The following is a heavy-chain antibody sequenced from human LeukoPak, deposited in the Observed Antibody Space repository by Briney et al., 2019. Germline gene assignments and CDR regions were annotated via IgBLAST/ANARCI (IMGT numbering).Heavy chain of an antibody. CDR1: GFTFTYYA. J-gene: IGHJ4*02. CDR3: AKIGSSTTTEGY. D-gene: IGHD1-1*01. CDR2: ISGSGGST. Sequence: GGSLRLSCAASGFTFTYYAMSWVRQAPGKGLEWVSTISGSGGSTYYADSVKGRFTISRDNSNNTLYLQMNSLRAEATAVYYCAKIGSSTTTEGYWGQGTLVSVSS. V-gene: IGHV3-23*01.